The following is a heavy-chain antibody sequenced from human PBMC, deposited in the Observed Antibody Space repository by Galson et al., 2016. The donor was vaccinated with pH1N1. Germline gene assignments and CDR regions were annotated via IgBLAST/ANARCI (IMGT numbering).Heavy chain of an antibody. D-gene: IGHD4-17*01. CDR1: GFSLSTSAVG. V-gene: IGHV2-5*01. Sequence: PALVKPTQTLRLTCTLSGFSLSTSAVGVGWIRQPPGKALEWLALIFWTDDRYYRPSLKNRLTITKGTSENLVVLTMTNMDPVDTATYYCAHREYGDFVGSFDHWGQGALVTVSS. J-gene: IGHJ4*02. CDR3: AHREYGDFVGSFDH. CDR2: IFWTDDR.